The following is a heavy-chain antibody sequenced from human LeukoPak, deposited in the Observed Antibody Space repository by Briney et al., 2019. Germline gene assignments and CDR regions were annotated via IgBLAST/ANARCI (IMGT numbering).Heavy chain of an antibody. J-gene: IGHJ4*02. CDR2: INPSGGST. CDR3: ASQTGSLDY. CDR1: GYTFTSYY. D-gene: IGHD3-10*01. V-gene: IGHV1-46*01. Sequence: ASVKVSCKASGYTFTSYYMHWVRQAPGQGLEWMGVINPSGGSTSYAQKFQGRVTMTRDMSTSTVYMELSSLRSEDTAVYYCASQTGSLDYWGQGTLVTVSS.